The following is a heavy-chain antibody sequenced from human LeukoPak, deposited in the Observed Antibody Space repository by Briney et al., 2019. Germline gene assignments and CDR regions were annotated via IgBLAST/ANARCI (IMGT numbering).Heavy chain of an antibody. Sequence: GGSLRLSCVASGFTFVSDWMTWGPEAPGKGLEWWANMNQDGSERYYVETVKGRFTISRDNAKNSLYLQMNSLRVEDAAGYYCARVVDHDYGDYYLDYWGQGTLVTVSS. CDR3: ARVVDHDYGDYYLDY. J-gene: IGHJ4*02. CDR2: MNQDGSER. D-gene: IGHD4-17*01. CDR1: GFTFVSDW. V-gene: IGHV3-7*01.